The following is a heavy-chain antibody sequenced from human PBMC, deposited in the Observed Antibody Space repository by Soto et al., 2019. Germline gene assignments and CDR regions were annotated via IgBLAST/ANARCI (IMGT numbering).Heavy chain of an antibody. Sequence: GGSLRLSCAASGLSFSSYGMHWVRQAPGKGLEWVAVIWYDGSNKYSADSVKGRFTISRDNSKNTLYLQMNSLRAEDTAVYYCARDSLALAVDDVLLPPRHYYGMDVWGQGTTVTVSS. V-gene: IGHV3-33*01. CDR3: ARDSLALAVDDVLLPPRHYYGMDV. D-gene: IGHD6-19*01. CDR1: GLSFSSYG. J-gene: IGHJ6*02. CDR2: IWYDGSNK.